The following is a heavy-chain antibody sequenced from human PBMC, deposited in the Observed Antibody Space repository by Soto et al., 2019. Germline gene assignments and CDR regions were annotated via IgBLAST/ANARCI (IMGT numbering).Heavy chain of an antibody. D-gene: IGHD2-2*01. CDR2: IYPGDSDT. CDR1: GYSFTSYW. Sequence: PGESLKISCKGSGYSFTSYWIGWVRQMPGKGLEWMGIIYPGDSDTRYSPSFQGQVTISADKSISTAYLQWSSLKASDTAMYYCARSVVVVPAADPLASFYYYYCMDVWGQGTTVTVSS. CDR3: ARSVVVVPAADPLASFYYYYCMDV. V-gene: IGHV5-51*01. J-gene: IGHJ6*02.